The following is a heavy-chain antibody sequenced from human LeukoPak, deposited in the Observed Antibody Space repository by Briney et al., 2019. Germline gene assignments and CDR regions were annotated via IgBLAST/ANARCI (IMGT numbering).Heavy chain of an antibody. CDR1: GYTFTSYG. J-gene: IGHJ4*02. Sequence: ASVKVSCKASGYTFTSYGISWVRQATGQGLEWMGWISAYNGNTNYAQKLQGRVTMTTDTSTSTAYMELRSLRSDDTAVYYCARVPYQLLPFDYWGQGTLVTVSS. V-gene: IGHV1-18*01. D-gene: IGHD2-2*01. CDR2: ISAYNGNT. CDR3: ARVPYQLLPFDY.